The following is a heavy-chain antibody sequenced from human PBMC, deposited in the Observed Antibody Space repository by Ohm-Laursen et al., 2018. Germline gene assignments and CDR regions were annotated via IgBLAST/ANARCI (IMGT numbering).Heavy chain of an antibody. CDR1: GFSVSTNY. CDR2: ISGRGGGT. Sequence: GSLRLSCTVSGFSVSTNYMNWARQAPGRGLEWAGISGRGGGTYYADSVKGRFTISRDNSNDTLLLQMSSLRTDDTAVYYCAKDLVFIIGTGSFDVWGRGTMVAVSS. D-gene: IGHD3-16*02. V-gene: IGHV3-23*01. CDR3: AKDLVFIIGTGSFDV. J-gene: IGHJ3*01.